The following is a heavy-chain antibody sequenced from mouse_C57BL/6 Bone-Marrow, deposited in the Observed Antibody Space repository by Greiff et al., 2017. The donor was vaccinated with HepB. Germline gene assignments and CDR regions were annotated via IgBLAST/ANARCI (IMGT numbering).Heavy chain of an antibody. D-gene: IGHD1-1*01. Sequence: EVNVVESGGDLVKPGGSLKLSCAASGFTFSSYGMSWVRQTPDKRLEWVATISSGGSYTYYPDSVKGRFTISRDNAKNTLYLQMSSLKSEDTAMYYCARQGATVVAHWYFDVWGTGTTVTVSS. V-gene: IGHV5-6*01. J-gene: IGHJ1*03. CDR3: ARQGATVVAHWYFDV. CDR1: GFTFSSYG. CDR2: ISSGGSYT.